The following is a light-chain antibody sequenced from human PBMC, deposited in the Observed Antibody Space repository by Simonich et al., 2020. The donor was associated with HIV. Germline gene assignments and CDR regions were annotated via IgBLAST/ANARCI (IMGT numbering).Light chain of an antibody. CDR3: QQYYDTPYT. Sequence: DIVMTQSPDSLAVSLGERATINCKSSQSVLYSSNNKNYLAWYQQKPGQPPKLLISWASTRESGVTDRFSGSGSGPDFTLTISSLQAEDVAVYYCQQYYDTPYTFGQGTKLEIK. V-gene: IGKV4-1*01. CDR2: WAS. J-gene: IGKJ2*01. CDR1: QSVLYSSNNKNY.